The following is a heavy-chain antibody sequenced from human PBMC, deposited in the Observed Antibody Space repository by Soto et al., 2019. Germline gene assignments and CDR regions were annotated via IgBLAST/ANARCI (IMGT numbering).Heavy chain of an antibody. CDR1: GFSLSTSGVG. Sequence: QITLKESGPTLVKPTQTLTLTCTFSGFSLSTSGVGVGWIRQPPGKALEWLALIYWDDDKRYSPSLKSRLTITKSSSKNQVVLTMTSMDPVDRVTYDCAQLLNYYNSSGYFYWGQGTLGPVSS. J-gene: IGHJ4*02. CDR3: AQLLNYYNSSGYFY. D-gene: IGHD3-22*01. V-gene: IGHV2-5*02. CDR2: IYWDDDK.